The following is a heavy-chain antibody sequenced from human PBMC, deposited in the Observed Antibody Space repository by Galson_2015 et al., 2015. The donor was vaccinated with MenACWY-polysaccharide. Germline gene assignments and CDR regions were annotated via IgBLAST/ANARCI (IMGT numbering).Heavy chain of an antibody. V-gene: IGHV5-51*01. J-gene: IGHJ3*02. CDR2: IYPVDSAA. Sequence: QSGAEVKKPGESLKISCKGSGYSFSSYWIGWVRKMPGKALEGMGIIYPVDSAARYTRTFQGQVTISADKSISTAYLQWSSLKASDTAMYYCARPLIVGTARADGFDIWGQGTMVAVSS. CDR1: GYSFSSYW. D-gene: IGHD1-26*01. CDR3: ARPLIVGTARADGFDI.